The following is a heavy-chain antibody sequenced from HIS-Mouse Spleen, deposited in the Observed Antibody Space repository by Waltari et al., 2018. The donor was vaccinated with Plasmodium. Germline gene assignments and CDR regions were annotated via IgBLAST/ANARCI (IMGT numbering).Heavy chain of an antibody. D-gene: IGHD6-13*01. CDR1: GFTLGSYR. J-gene: IGHJ2*01. CDR2: IKQDGSEK. CDR3: ASSWYWYFDL. V-gene: IGHV3-7*01. Sequence: EVQLAESGGGLVQPGGSLRLSCAASGFTLGSYRMSWVRQAPGKGLEWVANIKQDGSEKYYVDSVKGRFTISRDNAKNSLYLQMNSLRAEDTAVYYCASSWYWYFDLWGRGTLVTVSS.